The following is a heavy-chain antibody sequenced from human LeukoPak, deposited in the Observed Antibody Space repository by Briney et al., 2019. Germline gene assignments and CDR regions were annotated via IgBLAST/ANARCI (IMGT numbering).Heavy chain of an antibody. CDR2: FHNSGTS. J-gene: IGHJ4*02. V-gene: IGHV4-59*01. CDR3: TRGAGWLIDY. Sequence: KPSETLSLTCTVSDDSISDYYRGWIRQPPGKGLEWTGYFHNSGTSTYNPSLKSRVTISADTSKNQFSLKLNSLTTADTAVYYCTRGAGWLIDYWGQGILVTVSS. CDR1: DDSISDYY. D-gene: IGHD3-16*01.